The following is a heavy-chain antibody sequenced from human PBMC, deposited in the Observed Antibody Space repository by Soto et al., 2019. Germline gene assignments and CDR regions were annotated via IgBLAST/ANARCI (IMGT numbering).Heavy chain of an antibody. V-gene: IGHV3-30-3*01. CDR2: ISYDGSNK. CDR3: AREGEVPFDY. CDR1: GFTFSSYA. Sequence: QVQLVESGGGVVQPGRSLRLSCAASGFTFSSYAMHWVRQAPGKGLEWVAVISYDGSNKYYADSVKGRFTISRDNSKNTLYLQMNSLRAEDRAVYYCAREGEVPFDYWGQGTLVTVSS. J-gene: IGHJ4*02.